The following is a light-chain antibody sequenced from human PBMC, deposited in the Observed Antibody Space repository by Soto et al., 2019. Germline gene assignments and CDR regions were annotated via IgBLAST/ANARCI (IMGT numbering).Light chain of an antibody. J-gene: IGKJ5*01. CDR2: DVS. CDR3: QQYNNWPFS. V-gene: IGKV1D-13*01. CDR1: QGISSS. Sequence: IQMTQSPSSLSAYVGDRVTITCRASQGISSSLAWYQQKSGQSPRLLIYDVSIRATGVPARFSGTGSETDFTLTISGLQSEDSAVYFCQQYNNWPFSFGQGTRLE.